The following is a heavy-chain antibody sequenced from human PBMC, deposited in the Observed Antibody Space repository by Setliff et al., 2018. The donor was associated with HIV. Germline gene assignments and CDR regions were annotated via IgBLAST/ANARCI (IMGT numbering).Heavy chain of an antibody. CDR3: AAGLNYYDRSGLGA. J-gene: IGHJ5*02. V-gene: IGHV1-69*13. D-gene: IGHD3-22*01. CDR2: IVPVFGIG. Sequence: RASVKVSCKASGGTFSTYAISWVRQAPGQGLEWMGGIVPVFGIGRSPQKFQGRVIITADESTSTAYMELSSLTSGDTAVYYCAAGLNYYDRSGLGAWGQGTLVPVSS. CDR1: GGTFSTYA.